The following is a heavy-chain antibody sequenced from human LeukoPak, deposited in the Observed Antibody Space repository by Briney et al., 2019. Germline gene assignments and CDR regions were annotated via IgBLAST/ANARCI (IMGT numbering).Heavy chain of an antibody. CDR1: GFTFSSYS. CDR3: ARDPPCGGDCYLDY. Sequence: GGSLRLSCAASGFTFSSYSMNWVRQAPGKGLEWVSSISSSSSYIYYADSVKGRFTISRDNAKSSLYLQMNSLRAEDTAVYYCARDPPCGGDCYLDYWGQGTLVTVSS. CDR2: ISSSSSYI. D-gene: IGHD2-21*02. V-gene: IGHV3-21*01. J-gene: IGHJ4*02.